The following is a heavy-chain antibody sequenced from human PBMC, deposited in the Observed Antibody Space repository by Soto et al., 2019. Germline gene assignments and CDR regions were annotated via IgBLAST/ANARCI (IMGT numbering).Heavy chain of an antibody. CDR2: ILNSGST. J-gene: IGHJ6*02. CDR1: GGSISSDRYF. V-gene: IGHV4-31*03. CDR3: ARGHTTFGFYYYGLDF. D-gene: IGHD3-10*01. Sequence: QVQLQESGPGLVKPSQTLSLTCTVSGGSISSDRYFWSWVRQHPGKGLEWIAYILNSGSTYFNPSLKSRVTISVDTSKSQFSLNLSSVTAADTAVYHCARGHTTFGFYYYGLDFWGQGTTLIVSS.